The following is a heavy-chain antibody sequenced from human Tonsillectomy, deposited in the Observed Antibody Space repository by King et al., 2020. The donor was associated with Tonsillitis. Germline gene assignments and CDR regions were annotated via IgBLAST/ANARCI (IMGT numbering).Heavy chain of an antibody. CDR1: GYSISSGYY. J-gene: IGHJ3*01. D-gene: IGHD3-10*01. Sequence: QLQESGPGLVKPSETLSLTCAVSGYSISSGYYWGWIRQPPGKGLEWIGSIYHSGSTYYNPSLKSRVTISVDTSKNQFSLKLSSVTAADTAVYYCARSDGSGSYYWGQGTMVTVSA. CDR2: IYHSGST. CDR3: ARSDGSGSYY. V-gene: IGHV4-38-2*01.